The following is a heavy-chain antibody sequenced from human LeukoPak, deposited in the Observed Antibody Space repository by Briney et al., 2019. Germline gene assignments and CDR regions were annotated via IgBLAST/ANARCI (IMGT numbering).Heavy chain of an antibody. D-gene: IGHD3-9*01. CDR1: GFTFSDYY. J-gene: IGHJ4*02. CDR3: ARGSKVLRYFDWSVDY. Sequence: GGSLRLSCAASGFTFSDYYMSWIRQAPGKGLEWVSYISSSSSTIYYADSVKGRFTISRDNAKNSLYLQMNSLRAEDTAVYYCARGSKVLRYFDWSVDYWGQGTLVTVSS. V-gene: IGHV3-11*04. CDR2: ISSSSSTI.